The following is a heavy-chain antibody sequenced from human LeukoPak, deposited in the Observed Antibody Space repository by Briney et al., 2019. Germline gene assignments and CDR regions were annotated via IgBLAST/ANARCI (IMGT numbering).Heavy chain of an antibody. V-gene: IGHV4-34*01. CDR2: INHSGST. CDR3: ARGIKYSSSPGYMDV. J-gene: IGHJ6*03. CDR1: GGSFSGYY. Sequence: SETLSLTCAVYGGSFSGYYWSWIRQPPGKGLEWIGEINHSGSTNYNPSLKSRVTMSVDTSKNQFSLKLSSVTAADTAVYYCARGIKYSSSPGYMDVWGKGTTVTVSS. D-gene: IGHD6-6*01.